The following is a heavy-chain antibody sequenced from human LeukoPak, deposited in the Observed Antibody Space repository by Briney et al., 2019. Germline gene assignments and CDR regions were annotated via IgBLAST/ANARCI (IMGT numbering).Heavy chain of an antibody. Sequence: GRSLRLSCAASGFTFSSYGMHWVRQAPGKGLVWVSRLYNDGSEANYADSARGRFTISRDNARNTLYLQMDSLRAEDTAVYYCARASPYCSSTKCYQKLDYWGQGTLVTVSS. J-gene: IGHJ4*02. CDR1: GFTFSSYG. D-gene: IGHD2-2*01. V-gene: IGHV3-74*01. CDR3: ARASPYCSSTKCYQKLDY. CDR2: LYNDGSEA.